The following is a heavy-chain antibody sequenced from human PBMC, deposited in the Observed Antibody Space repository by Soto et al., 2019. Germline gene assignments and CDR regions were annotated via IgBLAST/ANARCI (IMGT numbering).Heavy chain of an antibody. CDR2: ISYDGSNK. Sequence: VQLVESGGGVVQPGRSLRLSCAASRFTFSSYGMHWVRQAPGKGLEWVAVISYDGSNKYYADSVKGRFTISRDNSKNTLYLQMNSLRAEDTAVYYCAKQQGGHWLPFDYWGQGTLVTVSS. D-gene: IGHD3-9*01. V-gene: IGHV3-30*18. J-gene: IGHJ4*02. CDR1: RFTFSSYG. CDR3: AKQQGGHWLPFDY.